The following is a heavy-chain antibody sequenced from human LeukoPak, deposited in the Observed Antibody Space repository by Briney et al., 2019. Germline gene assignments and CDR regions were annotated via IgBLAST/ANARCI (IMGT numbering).Heavy chain of an antibody. CDR2: IYYSGST. CDR1: GGSISSSSYY. J-gene: IGHJ4*02. V-gene: IGHV4-39*07. D-gene: IGHD3-9*01. CDR3: ARSAPHYDILTGYYPGPFDY. Sequence: SETLSLTCTVSGGSISSSSYYWGWIRQPPGKGLEWIGSIYYSGSTYYNPSLKSRVTISVDTSKNQFSLKLSSVTAADTAVYYCARSAPHYDILTGYYPGPFDYWGQGTLVTVSS.